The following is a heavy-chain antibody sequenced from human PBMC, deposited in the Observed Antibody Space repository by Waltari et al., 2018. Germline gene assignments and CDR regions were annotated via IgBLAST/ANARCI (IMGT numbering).Heavy chain of an antibody. CDR3: ARHEGVTKIVGYNWFDP. CDR2: INHSGST. V-gene: IGHV4-34*01. CDR1: GGSFSGYY. D-gene: IGHD3-22*01. J-gene: IGHJ5*02. Sequence: QVQLQQWGAGLLKPSETLSLTCAVYGGSFSGYYWSWIRQPPGKGLEWIGEINHSGSTNYNPSLKSRVTISVDTSKNQFSLKLSSVTAADTAVYYCARHEGVTKIVGYNWFDPWGQGTLVTVSS.